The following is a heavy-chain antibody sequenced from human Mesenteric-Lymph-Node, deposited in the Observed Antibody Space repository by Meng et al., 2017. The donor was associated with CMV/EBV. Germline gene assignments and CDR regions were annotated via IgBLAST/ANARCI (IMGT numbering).Heavy chain of an antibody. CDR3: AKYRGYCSSTSCYSSPNYFDY. CDR1: GFTFTTYA. D-gene: IGHD2-2*02. Sequence: GESLKISRAASGFTFTTYAMHWVRQAPGKGLEWVAFIVYDGSNKYYVESVKGRFTISRDNSKNTLYLQMNSLRAEDTAVYYCAKYRGYCSSTSCYSSPNYFDYWGQGTLVTVSS. J-gene: IGHJ4*02. V-gene: IGHV3-30*02. CDR2: IVYDGSNK.